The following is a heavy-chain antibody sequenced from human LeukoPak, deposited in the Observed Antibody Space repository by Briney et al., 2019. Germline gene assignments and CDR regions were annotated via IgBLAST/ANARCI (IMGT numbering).Heavy chain of an antibody. V-gene: IGHV4-31*03. CDR2: IHYSGSA. CDR3: ASTQMKLLWFGELGFDP. Sequence: SETLSLTCTVSGGSISSGDYYWSWIRQHPGKGLEWIGYIHYSGSAYYNPSLKSRVTISVDTSKNQFSLKLSSVTAADTAVYYCASTQMKLLWFGELGFDPWGQGTLVTVSS. CDR1: GGSISSGDYY. J-gene: IGHJ5*02. D-gene: IGHD3-10*01.